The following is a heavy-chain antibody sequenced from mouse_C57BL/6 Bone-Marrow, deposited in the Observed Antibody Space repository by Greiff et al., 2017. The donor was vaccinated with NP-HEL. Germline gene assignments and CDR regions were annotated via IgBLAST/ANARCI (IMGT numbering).Heavy chain of an antibody. CDR2: IYPGSGST. J-gene: IGHJ4*01. Sequence: VQLQQPGAELVKPGASVKMSCKASGYTFTSYWITWVKQRPGQGLEWIGDIYPGSGSTNYNEKFKSKATLTVDTSSSTAYMQLSSLTSEDSAVYYCAISRIYYYGSSHDYYAMDYWGQGTSVTVSS. D-gene: IGHD1-1*01. V-gene: IGHV1-55*01. CDR1: GYTFTSYW. CDR3: AISRIYYYGSSHDYYAMDY.